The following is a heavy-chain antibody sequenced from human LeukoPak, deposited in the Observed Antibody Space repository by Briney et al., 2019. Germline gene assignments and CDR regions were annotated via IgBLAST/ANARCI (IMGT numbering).Heavy chain of an antibody. CDR3: ARGETTGDKPGFDY. CDR1: GFTFSTQS. CDR2: ISGNSVYK. J-gene: IGHJ4*01. D-gene: IGHD1-14*01. V-gene: IGHV3-21*01. Sequence: GGSLRLSCAVAGFTFSTQSINWLRQAPGKGLEWVSSISGNSVYKYYADSVKGRFTISRGNAKNSLFLQMNCLRVEDTAVYYCARGETTGDKPGFDYWGQGILVTVSS.